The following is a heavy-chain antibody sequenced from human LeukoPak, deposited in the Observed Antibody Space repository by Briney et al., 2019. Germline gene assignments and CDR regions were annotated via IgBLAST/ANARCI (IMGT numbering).Heavy chain of an antibody. V-gene: IGHV4-34*01. CDR2: INHSGST. CDR3: ASARMVAPPFFDY. D-gene: IGHD5-12*01. CDR1: GGSFSGYY. J-gene: IGHJ4*02. Sequence: SETLSLTCAVYGGSFSGYYWSWIRRPPGKGLEWIGEINHSGSTNYNPSLKSRVTISVDTSKNQFSLKLSSVTAADTAVYYCASARMVAPPFFDYWGQGTLVTVSS.